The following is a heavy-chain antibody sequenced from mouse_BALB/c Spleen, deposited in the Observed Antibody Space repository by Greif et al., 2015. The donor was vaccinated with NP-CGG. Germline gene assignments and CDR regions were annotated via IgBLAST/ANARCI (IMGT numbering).Heavy chain of an antibody. CDR2: IYPGDGDT. Sequence: VQLQQSGPELVKPGASVKISCKASGYAFSSSWMNWVKQRPGQGLEWIGRIYPGDGDTNYNGKFKGKATLTADKSPSTAYMQISSLTSVDSAVYCCARSSRYDGGDFDYWGQGTTLTVSS. CDR3: ARSSRYDGGDFDY. D-gene: IGHD2-14*01. J-gene: IGHJ2*01. V-gene: IGHV1-82*01. CDR1: GYAFSSSW.